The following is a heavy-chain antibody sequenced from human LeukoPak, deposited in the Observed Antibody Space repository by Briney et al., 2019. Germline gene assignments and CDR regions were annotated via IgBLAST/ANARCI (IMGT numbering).Heavy chain of an antibody. CDR3: ARGARIAARLHSFDY. Sequence: ASVKVSCKASGYTFTSYYMHWVRQAPGQGLEWMGIINPSGGSTSYAQKFQGRVTMTRDTSTSTVYMELSSLRSEDTAVYYCARGARIAARLHSFDYWGQGTLVTVSS. V-gene: IGHV1-46*01. J-gene: IGHJ4*02. CDR2: INPSGGST. D-gene: IGHD6-6*01. CDR1: GYTFTSYY.